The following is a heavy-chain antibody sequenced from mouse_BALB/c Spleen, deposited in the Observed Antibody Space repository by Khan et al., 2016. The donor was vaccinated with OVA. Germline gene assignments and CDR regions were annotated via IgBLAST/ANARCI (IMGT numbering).Heavy chain of an antibody. J-gene: IGHJ1*01. Sequence: VQLQESGPGLVKPSQTVSLTCTVTGISITSGNYRWSWIRPFPGNKLEWIGNIYYSGTVTSNPSLTSRTTITRDTSKNQFFLEMNSLTAEDTATYYCARDYGSLYWSFDVWGAGTTVTVSS. CDR1: GISITSGNYR. D-gene: IGHD1-1*01. CDR3: ARDYGSLYWSFDV. V-gene: IGHV3-5*02. CDR2: IYYSGTV.